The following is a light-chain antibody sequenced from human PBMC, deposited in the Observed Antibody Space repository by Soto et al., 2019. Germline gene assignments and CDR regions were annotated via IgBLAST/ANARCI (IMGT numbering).Light chain of an antibody. V-gene: IGLV4-69*01. CDR2: LNSDGSH. J-gene: IGLJ1*01. Sequence: QSVLTQSPSASASLGASVKLTCTLSSGHSSYAIAWHQQQPEKGPRYLMKLNSDGSHNKGDGIPDRFSGSSSGAERYLTISSLQSEDEADYYCQTWGVFGTGTQLNVL. CDR3: QTWGV. CDR1: SGHSSYA.